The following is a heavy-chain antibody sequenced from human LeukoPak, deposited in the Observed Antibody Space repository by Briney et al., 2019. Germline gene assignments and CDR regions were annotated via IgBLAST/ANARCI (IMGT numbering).Heavy chain of an antibody. CDR3: ARQSYYDSSGYYPGDAFDI. CDR1: GFTFSSYA. V-gene: IGHV3-30-3*01. J-gene: IGHJ3*02. D-gene: IGHD3-22*01. Sequence: GRSLRLSCAASGFTFSSYAMHWVRQAPGKGLEWVAVISYDGSNKYYADSVKGRFTISRDNSKNTLYLQMNSLRAEDTAVYYCARQSYYDSSGYYPGDAFDIWGQGTMVTVSS. CDR2: ISYDGSNK.